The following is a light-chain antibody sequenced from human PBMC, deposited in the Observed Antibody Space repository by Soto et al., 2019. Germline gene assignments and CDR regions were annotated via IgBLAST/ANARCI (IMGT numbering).Light chain of an antibody. CDR1: SSDVGANNY. CDR3: TSYSSSSPVL. CDR2: EVT. J-gene: IGLJ2*01. V-gene: IGLV2-14*01. Sequence: QSALTRPASVSGTLGQSITISCSGTSSDVGANNYVSWYQQHPDKAPKLLIFEVTNRHSAVSGRFSGSKSGITASLSISGLQPEDEADYYCTSYSSSSPVLFGGGTKLTVL.